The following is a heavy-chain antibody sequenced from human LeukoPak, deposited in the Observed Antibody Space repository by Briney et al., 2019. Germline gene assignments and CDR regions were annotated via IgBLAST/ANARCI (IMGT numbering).Heavy chain of an antibody. J-gene: IGHJ4*02. CDR1: GGSISSSY. V-gene: IGHV4-4*07. Sequence: SETLSLTCTVSGGSISSSYWSWIRQPARKGLEWIGRIYSSGSSNYNPSLKSRVTMSVDTSKNQFSLKLTSVTAADTAVYYCARGGSNFDYWGQGTLVTVSS. CDR3: ARGGSNFDY. CDR2: IYSSGSS.